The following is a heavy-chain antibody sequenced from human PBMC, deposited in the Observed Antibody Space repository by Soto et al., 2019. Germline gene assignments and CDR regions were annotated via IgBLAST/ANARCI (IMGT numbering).Heavy chain of an antibody. CDR1: GFTFSSYA. J-gene: IGHJ6*02. V-gene: IGHV3-23*01. CDR3: AKGRSYYYYYGVDV. Sequence: XXSLRLSCAASGFTFSSYAMYWVRQAPGKGLEWVSDIIDSGGSTYYADSVKGRFTISRDNSKSTLYLQMNSLRDEDTALYYCAKGRSYYYYYGVDVWGQGTTVTVSS. CDR2: IIDSGGST.